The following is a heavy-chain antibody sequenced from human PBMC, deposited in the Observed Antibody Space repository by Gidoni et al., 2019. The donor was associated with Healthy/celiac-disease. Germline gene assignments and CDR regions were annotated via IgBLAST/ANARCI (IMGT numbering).Heavy chain of an antibody. Sequence: QVQLQQWGAGLLKPSETLSLTCAVYGGSFSGYYWSWIRQPPGKGLEWIGEINHSGSTNYNPSLKSRVTISVDTSKNQFSLKLSSVTAADTAVYYCARAYSNYHFDYWGQGTLVTVSS. D-gene: IGHD4-4*01. CDR3: ARAYSNYHFDY. CDR2: INHSGST. CDR1: GGSFSGYY. V-gene: IGHV4-34*01. J-gene: IGHJ4*02.